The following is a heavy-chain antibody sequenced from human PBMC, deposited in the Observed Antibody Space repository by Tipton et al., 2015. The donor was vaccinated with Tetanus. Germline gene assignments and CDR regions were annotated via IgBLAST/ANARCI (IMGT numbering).Heavy chain of an antibody. D-gene: IGHD1-26*01. J-gene: IGHJ4*02. V-gene: IGHV4-34*09. CDR3: ARDQARGARGWNYFDY. CDR1: GGSFSDYF. CDR2: IYYSGST. Sequence: LRLSCAVHGGSFSDYFWSWIRQHPGKGLEWIGDIYYSGSTYYNPSLKSRVTISVDTSKNQFSLKLNSVTAADTAVYYCARDQARGARGWNYFDYWGQGTLVTVSS.